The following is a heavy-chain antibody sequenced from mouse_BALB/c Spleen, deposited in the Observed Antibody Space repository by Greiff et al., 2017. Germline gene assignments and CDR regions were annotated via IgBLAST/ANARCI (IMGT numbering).Heavy chain of an antibody. CDR2: INSNGGST. V-gene: IGHV5-6-3*01. CDR1: GFTFSSYG. J-gene: IGHJ4*01. Sequence: EVKLVESGGGLVQPGGSLKLSCAASGFTFSSYGMSWVRQTPDKRLELVATINSNGGSTYYPDSVKGRFTISRDNAKNTLYLQMSSLKSEDTAMYYCAREDYDYDGGYAMDYWGQGTSVTVSS. D-gene: IGHD2-4*01. CDR3: AREDYDYDGGYAMDY.